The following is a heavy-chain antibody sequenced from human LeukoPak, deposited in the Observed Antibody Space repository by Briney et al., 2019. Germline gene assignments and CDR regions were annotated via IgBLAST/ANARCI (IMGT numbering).Heavy chain of an antibody. J-gene: IGHJ4*02. Sequence: GASVKVSCKVSGYTLTELSMHWVRQAPGKGLEWMGGFDPEDGETIYAQKFQGRVTITADESTSTAYMELSSLRSEDTAVYYCARALVDYYDSSGSHYYFDYWGQGTLVTVSS. V-gene: IGHV1-24*01. CDR3: ARALVDYYDSSGSHYYFDY. CDR2: FDPEDGET. CDR1: GYTLTELS. D-gene: IGHD3-22*01.